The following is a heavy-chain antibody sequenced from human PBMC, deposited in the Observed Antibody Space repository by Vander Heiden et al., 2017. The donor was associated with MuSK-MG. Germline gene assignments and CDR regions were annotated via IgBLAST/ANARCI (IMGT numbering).Heavy chain of an antibody. CDR1: GFTLSSYA. J-gene: IGHJ6*04. CDR3: AKDGCGFWECRRLWMDV. CDR2: ISGSGGST. V-gene: IGHV3-23*01. D-gene: IGHD3-3*01. Sequence: EVQLLGSGGGLVQPGRSLRLPFAASGFTLSSYAMSWGGQAPGKGLEWVSAISGSGGSTYYADSVKGRFTISRDNSKNTLYLQMNSLRAEDTAVYYCAKDGCGFWECRRLWMDVWGKGTTVTVSS.